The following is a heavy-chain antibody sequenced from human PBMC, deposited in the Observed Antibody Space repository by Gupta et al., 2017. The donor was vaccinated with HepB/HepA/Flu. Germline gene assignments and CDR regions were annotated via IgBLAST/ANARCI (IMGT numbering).Heavy chain of an antibody. CDR3: AREDIAIVPGALRGGFDV. CDR2: IDYGGSA. Sequence: QVQLQESGPGLVKPSETLSLTCTLSGGSIINYSWNWVRQSPGKGLEWLGKIDYGGSADYNPSLQSRVTISVDTTKKQFSLQLTSVTAADTALYYCAREDIAIVPGALRGGFDVWGQGIMVSVSS. V-gene: IGHV4-59*01. CDR1: GGSIINYS. D-gene: IGHD2/OR15-2a*01. J-gene: IGHJ3*01.